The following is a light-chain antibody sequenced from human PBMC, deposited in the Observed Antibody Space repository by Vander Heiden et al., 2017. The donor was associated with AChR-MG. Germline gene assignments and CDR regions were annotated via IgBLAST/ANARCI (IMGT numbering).Light chain of an antibody. Sequence: EIVLTQSPATLSLSPGERATLSCRASQSVSSYLAWYQQKPGQAPRLLIYDASNRATGIPARFSGSGPGTDFTLTISSLDPEDFAVYYCQQRSNWHSITFGQGTRLEIK. CDR1: QSVSSY. CDR2: DAS. J-gene: IGKJ5*01. V-gene: IGKV3D-11*02. CDR3: QQRSNWHSIT.